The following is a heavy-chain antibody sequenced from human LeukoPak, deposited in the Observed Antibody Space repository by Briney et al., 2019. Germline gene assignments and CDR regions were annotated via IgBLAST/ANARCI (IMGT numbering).Heavy chain of an antibody. V-gene: IGHV3-11*01. CDR3: ARARRQPDY. D-gene: IGHD5-18*01. Sequence: GGSLRPSCAASGFTFSDYNMRWIRQAPGKGLEWVSSISRSGSTIYYADSVKGRFTISRDNAKNSLYLQMNSLRAEDTAVYCCARARRQPDYWGQGTLVTVSS. CDR2: ISRSGSTI. CDR1: GFTFSDYN. J-gene: IGHJ4*02.